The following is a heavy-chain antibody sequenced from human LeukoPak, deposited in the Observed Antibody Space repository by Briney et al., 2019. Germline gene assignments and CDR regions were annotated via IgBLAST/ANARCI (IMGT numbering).Heavy chain of an antibody. CDR1: GFTVSSNY. CDR2: IYSGGST. Sequence: GGSLRLSCAASGFTVSSNYMSWVRQAPGKGLEWVSVIYSGGSTYYADSVKGRFTISRDNSKNTLYLQMNSLRAEDTAVYYCAREMVRGVTEAPDAFDIWGQGTMVTVSS. J-gene: IGHJ3*02. V-gene: IGHV3-66*01. CDR3: AREMVRGVTEAPDAFDI. D-gene: IGHD3-10*01.